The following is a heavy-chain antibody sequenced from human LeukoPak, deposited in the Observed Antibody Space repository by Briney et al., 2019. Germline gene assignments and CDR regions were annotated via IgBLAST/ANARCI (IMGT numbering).Heavy chain of an antibody. CDR1: GFTFSSYA. CDR3: AKALFGIYDSSGYYYRYYFDY. V-gene: IGHV3-23*01. D-gene: IGHD3-22*01. J-gene: IGHJ4*02. CDR2: ISGSGGST. Sequence: GSLRLSCAASGFTFSSYAMSWVRQAPGKGLEWVSAISGSGGSTYYADSVKGRFTISRDNSKNTLYLQMNSLRAEDTAVYYCAKALFGIYDSSGYYYRYYFDYWGQGTLVTVSS.